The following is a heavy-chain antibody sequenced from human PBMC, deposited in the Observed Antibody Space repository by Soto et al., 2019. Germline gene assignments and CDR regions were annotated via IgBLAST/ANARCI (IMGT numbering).Heavy chain of an antibody. V-gene: IGHV1-18*01. D-gene: IGHD3-22*01. CDR3: ARDLYYYDSSGYSNWFDP. CDR2: ISAYNGNT. Sequence: ASVKVACKASGYTFTSYGISWVRQAPGQGLEWMGWISAYNGNTNYAQKLQGRVTMTTDTSTSTAYMELRSLRSDDTAVYYCARDLYYYDSSGYSNWFDPWGQGTLVTVSS. J-gene: IGHJ5*02. CDR1: GYTFTSYG.